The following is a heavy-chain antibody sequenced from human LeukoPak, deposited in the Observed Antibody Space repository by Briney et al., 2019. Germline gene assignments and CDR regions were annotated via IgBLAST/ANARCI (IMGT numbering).Heavy chain of an antibody. CDR1: GFTFSSYA. V-gene: IGHV3-30*01. J-gene: IGHJ4*02. CDR3: ARGSDYYDSSGYLDY. D-gene: IGHD3-22*01. CDR2: ISYDGSNN. Sequence: GRSLRLSCAASGFTFSSYAMRWVRQAPGKGLEWVAVISYDGSNNYYEDSVKGRFTISRDNSKNTLYLKMNSLRAEDTAVYYCARGSDYYDSSGYLDYWGQGTLVTVSS.